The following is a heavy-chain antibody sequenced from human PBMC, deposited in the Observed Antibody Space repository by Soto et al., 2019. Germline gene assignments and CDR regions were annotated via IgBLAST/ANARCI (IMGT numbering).Heavy chain of an antibody. V-gene: IGHV4-31*03. CDR2: IYVTGAV. J-gene: IGHJ5*02. D-gene: IGHD2-15*01. CDR1: GSALNSGNYY. Sequence: TLSLTCIVSGSALNSGNYYWSWIRQVPGKGLEWIGHIYVTGAVDYNPSLRDRITISQDTSERQFSLNLRLVTAADTAVYYRARLRFATNTYKWSDTWAQGTLLTVAS. CDR3: ARLRFATNTYKWSDT.